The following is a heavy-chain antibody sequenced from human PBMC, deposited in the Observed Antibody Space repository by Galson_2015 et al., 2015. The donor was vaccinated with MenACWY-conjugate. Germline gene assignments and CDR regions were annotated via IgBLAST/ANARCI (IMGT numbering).Heavy chain of an antibody. CDR1: GGSISSYY. CDR2: IYYSGST. Sequence: SETLSLTCTVSGGSISSYYWSWIRQPPGKGLEWIGYIYYSGSTNYNPSLKSRVTISVDTSKNQFSLKLSSVTAADTAVYYCARLYPYKYSSSWYHGAFDIWGQGTMVTVSS. CDR3: ARLYPYKYSSSWYHGAFDI. V-gene: IGHV4-59*08. J-gene: IGHJ3*02. D-gene: IGHD6-13*01.